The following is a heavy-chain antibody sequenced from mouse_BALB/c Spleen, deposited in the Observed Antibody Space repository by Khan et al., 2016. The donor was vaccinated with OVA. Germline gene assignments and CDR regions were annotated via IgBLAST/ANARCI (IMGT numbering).Heavy chain of an antibody. V-gene: IGHV1S22*01. CDR3: TRWGYWFAY. Sequence: LQQPGSELVRPGASVKLSCKASGYTFTSYCMHWVKQRPGQGLEWIGDIYPGSGSTNYDEKFKSKATLTVDTSSSTAYMQLSSLTSEDSAVYYCTRWGYWFAYWGQGTLVTVSA. CDR2: IYPGSGST. CDR1: GYTFTSYC. J-gene: IGHJ3*01. D-gene: IGHD2-2*01.